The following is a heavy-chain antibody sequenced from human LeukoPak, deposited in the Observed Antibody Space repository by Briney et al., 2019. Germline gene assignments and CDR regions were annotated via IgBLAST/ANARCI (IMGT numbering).Heavy chain of an antibody. J-gene: IGHJ3*01. CDR3: AAELYGVYTDCCTFHL. CDR1: GFTLSTSA. Sequence: ASVKVSCKPSGFTLSTSAVQWVRQARGQRLEWIGWIIVGSGATNYAQSLQGRFTITRDMSTNTAYMELSSLGSEDSAVYYCAAELYGVYTDCCTFHLWGQGTMVAVSS. D-gene: IGHD4-17*01. V-gene: IGHV1-58*01. CDR2: IIVGSGAT.